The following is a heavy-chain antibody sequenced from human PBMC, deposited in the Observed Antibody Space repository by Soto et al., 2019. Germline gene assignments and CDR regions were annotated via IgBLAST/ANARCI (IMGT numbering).Heavy chain of an antibody. CDR2: ISPWKGNT. CDR1: GYNFMPYG. CDR3: ARDLDPSGSYYNDY. V-gene: IGHV1-18*04. D-gene: IGHD3-10*01. Sequence: ASVKVSCKASGYNFMPYGVNWVRQAPGQGLEWMGWISPWKGNTNYAQSFQGRVTMTTDTSTSTAYMELRSLTSDDTAVYYCARDLDPSGSYYNDYWGQGTLFTVSS. J-gene: IGHJ4*02.